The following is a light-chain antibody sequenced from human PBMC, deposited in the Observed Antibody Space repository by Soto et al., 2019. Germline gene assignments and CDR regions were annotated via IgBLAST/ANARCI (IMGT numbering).Light chain of an antibody. V-gene: IGKV1-39*01. CDR2: AAS. Sequence: DIQMTQSPSTLSASVGDRVTITCRASQSISSWLAWYQQKPGKAPKLLIYAASSLQSGVPSRFSGSGSGADFTLTISSLQPDDFATYYCQQSYRTPPITFGQGTRLEIK. CDR3: QQSYRTPPIT. J-gene: IGKJ5*01. CDR1: QSISSW.